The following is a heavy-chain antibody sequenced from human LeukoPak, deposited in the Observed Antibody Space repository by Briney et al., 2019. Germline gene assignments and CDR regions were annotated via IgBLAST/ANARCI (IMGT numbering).Heavy chain of an antibody. CDR2: ISAGNGNT. D-gene: IGHD1-26*01. CDR3: VREWDHTRMTFDI. V-gene: IGHV1-18*01. J-gene: IGHJ3*02. Sequence: GASVKVSCKASGYTFTSYGISWVRQAPGQGLEWMGWISAGNGNTKYAQEFQGRVTMTTDTSTSTGYMELRNLRSDDTAVYFCVREWDHTRMTFDIWGQGTMVTVSS. CDR1: GYTFTSYG.